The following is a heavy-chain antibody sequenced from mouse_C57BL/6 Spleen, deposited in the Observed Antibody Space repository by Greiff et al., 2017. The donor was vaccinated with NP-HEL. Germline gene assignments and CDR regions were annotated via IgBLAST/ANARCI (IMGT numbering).Heavy chain of an antibody. J-gene: IGHJ2*01. V-gene: IGHV3-6*01. D-gene: IGHD1-1*01. CDR2: ISYDGSN. CDR3: ARGSHYYGSSTHFDY. CDR1: GYSITSGYY. Sequence: VQLKESGPGLVKPSQSLSLTCSVTGYSITSGYYWNWIRQFPGNKLEWMGYISYDGSNNYNPSLKNRISITRDTSKNQFFLKLNSVTTEDTATYYCARGSHYYGSSTHFDYWGQGTTLTVSS.